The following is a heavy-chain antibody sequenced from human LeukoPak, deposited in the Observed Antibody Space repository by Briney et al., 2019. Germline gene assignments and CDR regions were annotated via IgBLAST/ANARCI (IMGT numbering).Heavy chain of an antibody. J-gene: IGHJ4*02. CDR3: ARFMTTSYYFDY. CDR1: GGSISSYY. D-gene: IGHD4-11*01. CDR2: IYYSGST. Sequence: PSETLSLTCTVSGGSISSYYWSWIRQPPGKGLEWIGYIYYSGSTNYNPSLKSRVTISVDTSKNQFSLKLSSVTAADTAVYYCARFMTTSYYFDYWGQGTLVTVSS. V-gene: IGHV4-59*08.